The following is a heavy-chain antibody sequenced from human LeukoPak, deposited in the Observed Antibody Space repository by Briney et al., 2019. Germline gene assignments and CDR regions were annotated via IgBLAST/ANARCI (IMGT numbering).Heavy chain of an antibody. CDR1: GGTFSSYA. D-gene: IGHD6-13*01. Sequence: GSSVKVSCKASGGTFSSYAISWVRQAPGQGPEWMGRIIPILGIANYAQKFQGRVTITADKSTSTACMELSSLRSEDTAVYYCAREGHIRSWYDGFDYWGQGTLVTVSS. V-gene: IGHV1-69*04. CDR2: IIPILGIA. CDR3: AREGHIRSWYDGFDY. J-gene: IGHJ4*02.